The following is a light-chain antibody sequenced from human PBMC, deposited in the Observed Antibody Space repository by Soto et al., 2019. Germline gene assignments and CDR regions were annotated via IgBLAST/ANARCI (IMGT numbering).Light chain of an antibody. V-gene: IGKV1-39*01. Sequence: DIQMTQSPSSLSASVGERVTITCRASQSISSYLNWYQQKPGKAPKFLISAASSLQSGVPSRFSGSGSGTDFTLTISSLQPEDFASYYCQQSYSTPRTFGQGTKVEIK. CDR2: AAS. J-gene: IGKJ1*01. CDR1: QSISSY. CDR3: QQSYSTPRT.